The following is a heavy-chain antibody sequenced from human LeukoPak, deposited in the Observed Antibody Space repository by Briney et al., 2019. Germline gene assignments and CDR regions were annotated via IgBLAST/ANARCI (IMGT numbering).Heavy chain of an antibody. CDR1: GYTFTDYF. Sequence: ASVKVSCKASGYTFTDYFLHWVRQAPGQGLEWMGWINPNSGGTYYAQKFQGRVTMTRDTSIITACMELSRLRSDDTAVYYCARDGDILTGYLDYWGQGTLVTVSS. J-gene: IGHJ4*02. V-gene: IGHV1-2*02. CDR2: INPNSGGT. CDR3: ARDGDILTGYLDY. D-gene: IGHD3-9*01.